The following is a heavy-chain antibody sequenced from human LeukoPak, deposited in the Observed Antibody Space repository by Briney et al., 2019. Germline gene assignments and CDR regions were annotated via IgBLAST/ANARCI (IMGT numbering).Heavy chain of an antibody. D-gene: IGHD5-18*01. CDR2: TYYKSKWHS. CDR1: GYSVSNNSAT. J-gene: IGHJ4*02. Sequence: SQTLSLTCAISGYSVSNNSATWNWIRQSPSMGLESLGRTYYKSKWHSDYAVSVKSRIILNPDTSKNQFSLLLNSVTPEDTAVYFCARGLDTAIASWGQGTLVTVSS. CDR3: ARGLDTAIAS. V-gene: IGHV6-1*01.